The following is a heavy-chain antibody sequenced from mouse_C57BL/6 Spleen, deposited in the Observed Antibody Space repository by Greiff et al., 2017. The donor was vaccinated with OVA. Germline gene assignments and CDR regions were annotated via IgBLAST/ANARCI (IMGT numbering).Heavy chain of an antibody. V-gene: IGHV1-59*01. J-gene: IGHJ1*03. CDR1: GYTFTSYW. CDR3: ARGENYGNYFDV. Sequence: QVHVKQPGAELVRPGTSVKLSCKASGYTFTSYWMHWVKQRPGQGLEWIGVIDPSDSYTNYNQKFKGKATLTVDTSSSTAYMQLSSLTSEDSAVYYCARGENYGNYFDVWGTGTTVTVSS. D-gene: IGHD2-1*01. CDR2: IDPSDSYT.